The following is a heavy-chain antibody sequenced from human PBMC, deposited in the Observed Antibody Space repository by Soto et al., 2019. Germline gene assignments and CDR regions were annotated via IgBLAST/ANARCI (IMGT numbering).Heavy chain of an antibody. Sequence: QLQLQESGPGLLKPSETLSLTCTVSGGSISSSSYYWGWIRQPPGKGLEWIGSINYSGRTYYNPTLKSRVTISVDTSKNQFSLKLSSVTAADTVVYYCARLLLYGSGSRVYFASWGQGTLVTVSS. J-gene: IGHJ4*02. CDR1: GGSISSSSYY. CDR3: ARLLLYGSGSRVYFAS. V-gene: IGHV4-39*01. CDR2: INYSGRT. D-gene: IGHD3-10*01.